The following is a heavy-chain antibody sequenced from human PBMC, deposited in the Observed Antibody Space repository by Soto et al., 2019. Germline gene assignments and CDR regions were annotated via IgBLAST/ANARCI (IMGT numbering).Heavy chain of an antibody. D-gene: IGHD6-19*01. CDR2: VGHDGSAT. V-gene: IGHV3-33*03. Sequence: QVQLVESGGGVVQPGRSLRLSCAASGFTFSSYSIHWVRQAPGKGLEWVAVVGHDGSATYYADSAKGRFTLTRDNTKNTVYLEMNRPRVEDTAAYYCAKEIKEVAGLWYFDLWGRGTLVTVSS. CDR1: GFTFSSYS. CDR3: AKEIKEVAGLWYFDL. J-gene: IGHJ2*01.